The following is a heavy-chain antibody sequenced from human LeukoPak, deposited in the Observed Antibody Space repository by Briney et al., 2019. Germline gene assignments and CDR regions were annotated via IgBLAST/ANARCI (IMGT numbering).Heavy chain of an antibody. D-gene: IGHD1-14*01. Sequence: PGGSLRLSCAASRFTLSSYWMHWVRQAPGKGLVWVSRINTDGSSTNYAVSVKGRFTISRYNAMNTLYLQMNNLRAEDTAVYYCASRTGVYWGQGTLVSVSS. CDR3: ASRTGVY. CDR2: INTDGSST. V-gene: IGHV3-74*01. J-gene: IGHJ4*02. CDR1: RFTLSSYW.